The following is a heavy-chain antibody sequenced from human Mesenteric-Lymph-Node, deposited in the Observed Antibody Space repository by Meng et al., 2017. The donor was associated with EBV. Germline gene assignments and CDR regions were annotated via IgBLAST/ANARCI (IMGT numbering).Heavy chain of an antibody. D-gene: IGHD3-3*01. CDR3: AYSEWLRFFGP. Sequence: QIPLQESGPTLVNPTQTLTLTCTFSGFSLTDGVGVGWIRQAPGKALEWLALIYWDDGQHYSPSLKSRLTITKDTSRKQVVLRMTNMDPVDTATYYCAYSEWLRFFGPWGQGTLVTVSS. CDR2: IYWDDGQ. V-gene: IGHV2-5*02. J-gene: IGHJ5*02. CDR1: GFSLTDGVG.